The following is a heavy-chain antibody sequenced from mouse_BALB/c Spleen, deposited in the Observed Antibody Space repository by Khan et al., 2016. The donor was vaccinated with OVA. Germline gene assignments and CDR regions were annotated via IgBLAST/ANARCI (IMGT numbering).Heavy chain of an antibody. Sequence: VQLQESGPELVKPGASVKLSCKASGFTFKSNDINWVKQRPGQGLEWIGRIYPADGSTKYNEKFKGKATLTADKSSSTAYMQLSSLTSENSAVYFCGREGWRAVSIDYWGQGTSVTISS. CDR3: GREGWRAVSIDY. CDR2: IYPADGST. CDR1: GFTFKSND. J-gene: IGHJ4*01. V-gene: IGHV1S56*01. D-gene: IGHD2-3*01.